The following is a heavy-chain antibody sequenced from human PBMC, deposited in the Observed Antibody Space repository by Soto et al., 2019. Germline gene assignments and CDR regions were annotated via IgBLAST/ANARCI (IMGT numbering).Heavy chain of an antibody. J-gene: IGHJ4*02. CDR1: GGSISSGGYY. CDR3: ARRVVAATYLSFPEFAY. CDR2: IYYSGST. V-gene: IGHV4-31*03. D-gene: IGHD2-15*01. Sequence: SETLSLTCTVFGGSISSGGYYWSWIRQHPGKGLEWIGYIYYSGSTYYNPSLKSRVTISVDTSKNQFSLKLSSVTAADTAVYYCARRVVAATYLSFPEFAYWGQGTLVTVSS.